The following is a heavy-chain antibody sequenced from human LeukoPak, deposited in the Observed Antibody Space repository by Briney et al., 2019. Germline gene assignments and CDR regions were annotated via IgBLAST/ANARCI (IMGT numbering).Heavy chain of an antibody. CDR3: ARGRAAALY. J-gene: IGHJ4*02. V-gene: IGHV4-34*01. CDR1: GGSISSYY. Sequence: SETLSLTCTVSGGSISSYYWSWIRQPPGKGLEWIGEINHSGSTNYNPSLKSRVTISVDTSKNQFSLKLSSVTAADTAVYYCARGRAAALYWGQGTLVTVSS. D-gene: IGHD6-13*01. CDR2: INHSGST.